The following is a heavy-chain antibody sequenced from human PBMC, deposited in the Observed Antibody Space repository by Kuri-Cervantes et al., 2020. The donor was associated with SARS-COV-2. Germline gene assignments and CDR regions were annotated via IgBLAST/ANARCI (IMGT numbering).Heavy chain of an antibody. Sequence: GGSLRLSCAASGFTFSSYGMHWVRQAPGKGLEWVAFIRYDGSNKYYADSVKGRFTISRDNSKNTLYLQMNSLRAEDTAVYYCARDGRLGTVAFDIWGQGTMVTVSS. V-gene: IGHV3-30*02. J-gene: IGHJ3*02. CDR1: GFTFSSYG. D-gene: IGHD1-26*01. CDR3: ARDGRLGTVAFDI. CDR2: IRYDGSNK.